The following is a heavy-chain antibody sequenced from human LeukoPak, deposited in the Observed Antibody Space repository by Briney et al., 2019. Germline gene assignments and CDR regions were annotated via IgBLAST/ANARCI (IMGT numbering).Heavy chain of an antibody. V-gene: IGHV3-33*05. Sequence: GGSLRLSCAASGFTFSDCGFHWARQAPGKGLEWVAFLSYDGTKKYFADSVKGRFTITRDNSKNTLFLQMNSLRAEDTAVYYCARDMGTYCSGTTCYAGHFDYWGQGTLVTVSS. CDR1: GFTFSDCG. CDR3: ARDMGTYCSGTTCYAGHFDY. J-gene: IGHJ4*02. D-gene: IGHD2-2*01. CDR2: LSYDGTKK.